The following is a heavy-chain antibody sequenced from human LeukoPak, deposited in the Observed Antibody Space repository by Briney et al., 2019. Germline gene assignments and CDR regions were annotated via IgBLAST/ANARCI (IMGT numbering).Heavy chain of an antibody. J-gene: IGHJ5*02. Sequence: PGGSLRLSCAASGFTFSSYGMHWVRQAPGKGLGWVAVISYNGSNKYYADSVKGRFTISRDNSKNTLYLQMNSLRAEDTAVYYCAKNSNSGYDNNWFDPWGQGTLVTVSS. CDR3: AKNSNSGYDNNWFDP. V-gene: IGHV3-30*18. CDR1: GFTFSSYG. D-gene: IGHD5-12*01. CDR2: ISYNGSNK.